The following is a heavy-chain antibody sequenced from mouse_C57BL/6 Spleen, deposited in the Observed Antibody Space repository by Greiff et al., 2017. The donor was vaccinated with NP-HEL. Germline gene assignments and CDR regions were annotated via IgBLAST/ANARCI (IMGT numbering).Heavy chain of an antibody. D-gene: IGHD2-3*01. J-gene: IGHJ3*01. CDR2: FYPGSGSI. CDR1: GYTFTEST. CDR3: ARQRGLLQFAY. V-gene: IGHV1-62-2*01. Sequence: QVQLPPSGAELVKPGASVKLSCKASGYTFTESTIHWVKQSSGQGLVWIGWFYPGSGSIKYNAKFKDKATLTADKTSSTVYMELSRLTSEDSAVYFCARQRGLLQFAYWGQGTLVTVSA.